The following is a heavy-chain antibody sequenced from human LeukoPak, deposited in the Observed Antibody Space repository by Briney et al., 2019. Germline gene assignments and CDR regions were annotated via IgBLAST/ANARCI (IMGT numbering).Heavy chain of an antibody. CDR2: IYYSGST. CDR1: GGSISNGDYY. V-gene: IGHV4-30-4*01. D-gene: IGHD2-15*01. J-gene: IGHJ5*02. Sequence: SRTLSLTCTVSGGSISNGDYYWSWIRQPPGKGLEWIGYIYYSGSTYYNPSLKSRVTISVDTSKNQFSLKLSSVTAADTAVYYCARAVGSLNWFDPWGQGTLVTVSS. CDR3: ARAVGSLNWFDP.